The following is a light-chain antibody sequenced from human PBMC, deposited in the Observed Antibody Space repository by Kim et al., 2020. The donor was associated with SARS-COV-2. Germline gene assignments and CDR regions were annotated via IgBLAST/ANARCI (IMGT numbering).Light chain of an antibody. CDR3: NSRDSSGNHLV. CDR1: SLRSYY. J-gene: IGLJ2*01. V-gene: IGLV3-19*01. Sequence: AVDQTVRITCQGDSLRSYYASWYQQKPGQAPVLVIYGKNNRPSGIPDRFSGSSSGNTASLTITGAQAEDEADYYCNSRDSSGNHLVFGGGTQLTVL. CDR2: GKN.